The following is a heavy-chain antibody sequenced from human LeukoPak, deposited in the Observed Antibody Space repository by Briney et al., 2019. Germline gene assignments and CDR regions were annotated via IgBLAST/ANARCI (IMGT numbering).Heavy chain of an antibody. Sequence: ASVRVSCKTSGYTFTNYQMHWVRQAPGQGLEWMAIINPSGDITYYAQNFQGRVTVTRGTSTGTVYMELSSRRSADTVVYYCARQGPGYSLDSWGQGTLVTVSS. CDR2: INPSGDIT. V-gene: IGHV1-46*01. CDR1: GYTFTNYQ. D-gene: IGHD2-21*01. J-gene: IGHJ4*02. CDR3: ARQGPGYSLDS.